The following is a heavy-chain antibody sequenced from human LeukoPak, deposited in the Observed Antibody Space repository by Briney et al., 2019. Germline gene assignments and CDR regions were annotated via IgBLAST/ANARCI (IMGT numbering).Heavy chain of an antibody. CDR3: AKGAQSGSYNYFDY. V-gene: IGHV3-9*01. CDR2: ISWNSGSI. D-gene: IGHD1-26*01. Sequence: GGSLRLSCAASGFTFDDYAMHWVRQAPGKGLEWVSGISWNSGSIGYADSVKGRFTISRDNAKNSLYLQMNSLRAEDTALYYCAKGAQSGSYNYFDYWGQGTLVTVSS. J-gene: IGHJ4*02. CDR1: GFTFDDYA.